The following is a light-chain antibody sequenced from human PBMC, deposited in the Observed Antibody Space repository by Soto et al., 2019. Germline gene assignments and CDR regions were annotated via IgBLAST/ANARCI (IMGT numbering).Light chain of an antibody. CDR2: GAS. V-gene: IGKV3-15*01. CDR1: QSVSSN. Sequence: EIVMTQSPATLSVSPGERATLSCRASQSVSSNLAWYQQKPGQAPSLLIYGASTRATGIPARFSGSGSGTDLTITISSLEPEDCEVYYCQQRNNWPLTFGGGTKVDIK. CDR3: QQRNNWPLT. J-gene: IGKJ4*01.